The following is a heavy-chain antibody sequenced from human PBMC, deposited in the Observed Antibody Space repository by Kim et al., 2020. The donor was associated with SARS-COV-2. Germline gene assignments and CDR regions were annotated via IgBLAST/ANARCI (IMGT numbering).Heavy chain of an antibody. CDR3: AAYGSGSYGFYY. D-gene: IGHD3-10*01. Sequence: NYAQKFQERVTITRDMSTSTAYMELSSLRSEDTAVYYGAAYGSGSYGFYYWGQGTLVTVSS. J-gene: IGHJ4*02. V-gene: IGHV1-58*01.